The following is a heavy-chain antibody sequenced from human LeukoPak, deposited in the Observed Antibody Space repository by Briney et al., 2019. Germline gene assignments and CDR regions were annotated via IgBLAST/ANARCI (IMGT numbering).Heavy chain of an antibody. CDR2: ISGSGGIS. J-gene: IGHJ6*03. Sequence: GGSLRLSCAASGFNFVNYGMNWVRQAPGKGLEWISGISGSGGISYYANSVKGRFTISRDNSKNTLFLQMNSLRAEDTAVYYCARDVYGDYGGDYYYYMDVWGKGTTVTVSS. V-gene: IGHV3-23*01. CDR3: ARDVYGDYGGDYYYYMDV. CDR1: GFNFVNYG. D-gene: IGHD4-17*01.